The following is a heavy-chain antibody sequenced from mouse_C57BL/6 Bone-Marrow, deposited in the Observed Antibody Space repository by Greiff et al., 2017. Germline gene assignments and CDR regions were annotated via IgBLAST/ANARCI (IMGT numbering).Heavy chain of an antibody. J-gene: IGHJ3*01. CDR1: GYTFTSYW. Sequence: QVQLQQPGAELVKPGASVKLSCKASGYTFTSYWMHWVKQRPGQGLEWIGMIHPNSGSTNYNEKFKSKATLTVDKSSSTAYMQLSSLTSVDSAVYYCARPLYGSSPAWFAYWGQGTLVTVSA. D-gene: IGHD1-1*01. V-gene: IGHV1-64*01. CDR2: IHPNSGST. CDR3: ARPLYGSSPAWFAY.